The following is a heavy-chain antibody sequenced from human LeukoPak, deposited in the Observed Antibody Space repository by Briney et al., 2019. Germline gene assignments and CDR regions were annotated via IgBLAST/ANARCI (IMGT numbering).Heavy chain of an antibody. J-gene: IGHJ3*02. Sequence: GESLKISCKGSGYSFTSYWIGWVRQMPGKGLEWMGIIYPGDSDTRYSPSFQGQVTISADKSISTAYLQWSSLKASDTAMYYCARLYSYYGPGSYYNDAFDIWGQGTMVTVSS. D-gene: IGHD3-10*01. CDR3: ARLYSYYGPGSYYNDAFDI. CDR1: GYSFTSYW. CDR2: IYPGDSDT. V-gene: IGHV5-51*01.